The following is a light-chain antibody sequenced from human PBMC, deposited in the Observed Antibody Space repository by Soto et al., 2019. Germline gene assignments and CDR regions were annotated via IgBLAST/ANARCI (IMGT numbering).Light chain of an antibody. CDR1: SSDIGGYNY. CDR3: NSYTSITTLGI. V-gene: IGLV2-14*01. CDR2: AVT. J-gene: IGLJ2*01. Sequence: QSALTQPASVSGSPGQSITISCTGTSSDIGGYNYVSWYQQHPGKAPKLVIYAVTNRPSGVSNRFSGSKSGNTASLTISGLQPEDDAVYYCNSYTSITTLGIFGGGTKLTVL.